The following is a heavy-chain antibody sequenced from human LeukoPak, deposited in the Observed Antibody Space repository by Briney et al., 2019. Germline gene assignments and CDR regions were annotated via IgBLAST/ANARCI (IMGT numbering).Heavy chain of an antibody. V-gene: IGHV4-61*02. Sequence: SETLSLTCTVSGGSICSGSYYWSWIRQPAGKGLEWIGRIYTSGSTNYNPSLKSRVTISVDTSKNQFSLKLSSVTAADTAVYYCARDAGVTTVYGWFDPWGQGTLVTVSS. CDR1: GGSICSGSYY. J-gene: IGHJ5*02. D-gene: IGHD4-11*01. CDR3: ARDAGVTTVYGWFDP. CDR2: IYTSGST.